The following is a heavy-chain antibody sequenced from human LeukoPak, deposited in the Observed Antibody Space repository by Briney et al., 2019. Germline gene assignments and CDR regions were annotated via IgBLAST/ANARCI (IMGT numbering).Heavy chain of an antibody. J-gene: IGHJ4*02. D-gene: IGHD5-18*01. V-gene: IGHV4-59*01. Sequence: SVTLSVTSTVSGGSISSYYWSWIRPPPRKGLEWMGYIYYSGSTNYNPSLKSRVTISVDTSKNQFSLKLSSVTAADTAVYYCAGGTAMVSTDYWGQGTLVTVSS. CDR3: AGGTAMVSTDY. CDR1: GGSISSYY. CDR2: IYYSGST.